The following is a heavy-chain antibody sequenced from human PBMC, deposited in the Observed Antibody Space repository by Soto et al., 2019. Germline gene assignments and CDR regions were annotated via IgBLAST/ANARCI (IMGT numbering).Heavy chain of an antibody. D-gene: IGHD2-15*01. Sequence: GASVKVSCKASGYTFGKYGISWVRQALGQGLEWVGWISVYHGNTVHAQKFRGRVNMNTDTSTSTAYMELGSIKSDDTAIYYCAKECSGASSGFDIWGQGTLVTVPQ. V-gene: IGHV1-18*01. CDR1: GYTFGKYG. CDR3: AKECSGASSGFDI. J-gene: IGHJ4*02. CDR2: ISVYHGNT.